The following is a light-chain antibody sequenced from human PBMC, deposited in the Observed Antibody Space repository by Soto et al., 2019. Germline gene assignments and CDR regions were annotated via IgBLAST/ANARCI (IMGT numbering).Light chain of an antibody. CDR3: LQTLQLPYT. CDR2: EVS. V-gene: IGKV2D-29*01. CDR1: QSLLHSNGKTY. Sequence: DIVMTQTPLSLSVTPGQSASISCKSSQSLLHSNGKTYLYWYLQKPGQPPHLLINEVSNRFSGVPDRFSGSGSGTEFTLKISRVEAADVGLYYCLQTLQLPYTFGQGTKLEIK. J-gene: IGKJ2*01.